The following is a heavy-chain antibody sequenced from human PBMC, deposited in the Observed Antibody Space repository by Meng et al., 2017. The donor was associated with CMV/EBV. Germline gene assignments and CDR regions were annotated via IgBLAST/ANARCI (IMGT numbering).Heavy chain of an antibody. CDR3: ARNPVADTAMVHYYYGMDV. Sequence: GGSLRLSCAASGFTFSSYAMHWVRQAPGKGLEWVAVISYDGSNKYYSDSVKGRFTIPRDNSMNTLYLQMNSLRAEETAVYYCARNPVADTAMVHYYYGMDVWGQGTMVTVSS. J-gene: IGHJ6*02. D-gene: IGHD5-18*01. CDR2: ISYDGSNK. CDR1: GFTFSSYA. V-gene: IGHV3-30-3*01.